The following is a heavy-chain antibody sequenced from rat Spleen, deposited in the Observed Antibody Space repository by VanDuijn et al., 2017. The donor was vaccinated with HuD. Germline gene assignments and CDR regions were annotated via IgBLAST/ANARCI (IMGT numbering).Heavy chain of an antibody. Sequence: EMQLVESGGGLVQPGRSLKLSCVTSGFTFSNYWMTWIRQTPGKGLEWVASITHIGDSAHYPDSVKGRFTISRDNAKTTLYLQMNSLRSEDTATYYCTARFDWFAYWGQGTLLTVSS. J-gene: IGHJ3*01. CDR2: ITHIGDSA. CDR1: GFTFSNYW. V-gene: IGHV5-31*01. CDR3: TARFDWFAY.